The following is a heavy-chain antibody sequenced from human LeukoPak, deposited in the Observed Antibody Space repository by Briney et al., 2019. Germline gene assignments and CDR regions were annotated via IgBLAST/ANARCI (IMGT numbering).Heavy chain of an antibody. CDR2: INSDGSST. V-gene: IGHV3-74*01. CDR1: GFTFSSYR. Sequence: GGSLRLSCAASGFTFSSYRMHWVRQAPGKGLVWVSRINSDGSSTSYADSVKGRFTISRDNAKNTLYLQMNSLRAEDTAVYYCARDDSSGYYYYQGYWGQGTLVTVSS. D-gene: IGHD3-22*01. CDR3: ARDDSSGYYYYQGY. J-gene: IGHJ4*02.